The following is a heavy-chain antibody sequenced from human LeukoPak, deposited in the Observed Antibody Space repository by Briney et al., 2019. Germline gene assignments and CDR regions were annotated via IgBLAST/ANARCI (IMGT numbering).Heavy chain of an antibody. D-gene: IGHD6-13*01. Sequence: GGSLRLSCAACGFTVSDNYMSWVRQAPGKGLEWVSVMYSGGDTYYADSVKGRFTFSRDISKNTLYLQMNGLRTEDTAMYYCARDAPQVPAAGVLASWGQGTLVTVSS. CDR1: GFTVSDNY. CDR3: ARDAPQVPAAGVLAS. J-gene: IGHJ5*02. CDR2: MYSGGDT. V-gene: IGHV3-53*01.